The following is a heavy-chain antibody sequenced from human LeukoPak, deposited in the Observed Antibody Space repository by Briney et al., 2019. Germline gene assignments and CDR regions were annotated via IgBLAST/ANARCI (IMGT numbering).Heavy chain of an antibody. CDR1: GFTFSSYG. V-gene: IGHV3-30*02. D-gene: IGHD2-15*01. J-gene: IGHJ5*02. Sequence: GGSLRLSCAASGFTFSSYGMHWVRQAPGKGLEWVAFIRYDGSNKYYADSVKGRFTISRDNSKSTLYLQMNSLRAEDTAVYYCAKDLPSEFEAVVVVAATLPWFDPWGQGTLVTVSS. CDR2: IRYDGSNK. CDR3: AKDLPSEFEAVVVVAATLPWFDP.